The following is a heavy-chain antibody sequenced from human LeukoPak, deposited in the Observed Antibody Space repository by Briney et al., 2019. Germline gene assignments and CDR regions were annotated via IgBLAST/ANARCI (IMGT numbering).Heavy chain of an antibody. D-gene: IGHD6-19*01. CDR2: IYYSGST. CDR3: ASRAVTGSYFQH. Sequence: SETLSLTCTVSGGSISSYYWSWIRQPPGKGLEWIGYIYYSGSTNYNPSLKSRVTISVDTSKNQFSLKLSSVTAADTAVYYCASRAVTGSYFQHWGQGTLVTVSS. CDR1: GGSISSYY. V-gene: IGHV4-59*01. J-gene: IGHJ1*01.